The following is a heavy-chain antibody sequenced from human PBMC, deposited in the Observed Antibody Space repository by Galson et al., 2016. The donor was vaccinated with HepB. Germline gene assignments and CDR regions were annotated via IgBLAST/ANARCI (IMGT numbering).Heavy chain of an antibody. Sequence: SLRLSCAASGFTLSSYSMNWVRQAPGKGLEWVSLISSSSSYIYYADSVKGRFTISRDNAKNSLYLQMNSLRAEDTAVYYCASTPQQLVPHGGNWFDPWGQGTLVTVSS. CDR1: GFTLSSYS. D-gene: IGHD6-13*01. CDR2: ISSSSSYI. J-gene: IGHJ5*02. CDR3: ASTPQQLVPHGGNWFDP. V-gene: IGHV3-21*01.